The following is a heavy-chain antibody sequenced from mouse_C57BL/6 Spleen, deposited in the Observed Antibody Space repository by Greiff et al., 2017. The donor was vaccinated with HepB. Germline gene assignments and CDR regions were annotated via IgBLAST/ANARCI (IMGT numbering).Heavy chain of an antibody. J-gene: IGHJ1*03. CDR2: INPGSGGT. CDR3: ARSPPGYYGSSYWYFDV. D-gene: IGHD1-1*01. Sequence: VQLQESGAELVRPGTSVKVSCKASGYAFTNYLIEWVKQRPGQGLEWIGVINPGSGGTNYNEKFKGKATLTADKSSSTAYMQLSSLTSEDSAVYFCARSPPGYYGSSYWYFDVWGTGTTVTVSS. V-gene: IGHV1-54*01. CDR1: GYAFTNYL.